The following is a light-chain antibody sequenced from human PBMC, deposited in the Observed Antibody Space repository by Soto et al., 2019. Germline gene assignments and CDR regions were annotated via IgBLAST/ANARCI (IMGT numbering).Light chain of an antibody. CDR1: HSVSFN. V-gene: IGKV3-20*01. Sequence: EVVMTQSPDTLSVSPGERATLSCRASHSVSFNLAWYRQKPGQTPRLLIYDASSRATGIPDRISGSGSGTDFTLTISRLEPEDFAVYYCQQYGSAPFTFGPGTKVDIK. J-gene: IGKJ3*01. CDR3: QQYGSAPFT. CDR2: DAS.